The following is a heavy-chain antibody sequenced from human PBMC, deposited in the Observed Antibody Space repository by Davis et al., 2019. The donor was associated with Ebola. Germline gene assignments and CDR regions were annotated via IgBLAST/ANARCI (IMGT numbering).Heavy chain of an antibody. CDR3: ARDRYYDFWSGYYTDYYGMDV. Sequence: ASVKVSCKASGYTFTSYDINWVRQASGQGLEWMGWMNPNSGNTNYAQKLQGRVTMTTDTSTSTAYMELRSLRSDDTAVYYCARDRYYDFWSGYYTDYYGMDVWGQGTTVTVSS. V-gene: IGHV1-18*01. D-gene: IGHD3-3*01. CDR1: GYTFTSYD. J-gene: IGHJ6*02. CDR2: MNPNSGNT.